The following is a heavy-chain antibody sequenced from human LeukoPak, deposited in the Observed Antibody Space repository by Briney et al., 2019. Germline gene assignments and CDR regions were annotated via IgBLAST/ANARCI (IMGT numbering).Heavy chain of an antibody. CDR3: AKDRRLRFSTFDY. D-gene: IGHD5-12*01. CDR2: ISGSGGST. J-gene: IGHJ4*02. V-gene: IGHV3-23*01. Sequence: GGSLRLSCAASGFTFSSYAMSWVRQAPGKGLEWVSAISGSGGSTYYAVSVKGRFTISRDNSKNTLYLQTNSLRAEDTAVYYCAKDRRLRFSTFDYWGQGTLVTVSS. CDR1: GFTFSSYA.